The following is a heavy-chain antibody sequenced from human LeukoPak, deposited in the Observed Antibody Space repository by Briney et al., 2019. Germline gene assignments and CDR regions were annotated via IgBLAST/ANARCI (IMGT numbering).Heavy chain of an antibody. D-gene: IGHD3-10*01. CDR1: GGSISSSSYY. CDR3: ATPIANGSGSYLGY. Sequence: SETLSLTCTVSGGSISSSSYYWGWIRQPPGKGLEWIGSIYYSGSTYYNPSLKSRVTISVDTSKNQFSLKLSSVTAADTAVYYCATPIANGSGSYLGYWGQGTLVTVSS. CDR2: IYYSGST. J-gene: IGHJ4*02. V-gene: IGHV4-39*01.